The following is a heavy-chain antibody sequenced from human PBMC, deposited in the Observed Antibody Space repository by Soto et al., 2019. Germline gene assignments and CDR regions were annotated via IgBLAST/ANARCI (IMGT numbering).Heavy chain of an antibody. Sequence: SVKVSCKASGGTFSSYAISWVRQAPGQGLEWMGGIIPIFGTANYAQKFQGRVTITADESTSTAYMELSSLRSEDTAVYYCARSLSSGYYWEYYFDYWGQGTLVTVYS. D-gene: IGHD3-22*01. CDR1: GGTFSSYA. V-gene: IGHV1-69*13. CDR3: ARSLSSGYYWEYYFDY. CDR2: IIPIFGTA. J-gene: IGHJ4*02.